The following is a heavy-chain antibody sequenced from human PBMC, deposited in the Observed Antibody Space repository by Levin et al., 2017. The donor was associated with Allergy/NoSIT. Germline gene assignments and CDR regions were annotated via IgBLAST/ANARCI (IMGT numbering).Heavy chain of an antibody. CDR2: IYHSGST. CDR3: ARGGDYYYYMDV. CDR1: GGSISSGGYS. J-gene: IGHJ6*03. Sequence: SQTLSLTCAVSGGSISSGGYSWSWIRQPPGKGLEWIGYIYHSGSTNYNPSLKSRVTISVDRSKNQFSLKLSSVTAADTAVYYCARGGDYYYYMDVWGKGTTVTVSS. V-gene: IGHV4-30-2*01.